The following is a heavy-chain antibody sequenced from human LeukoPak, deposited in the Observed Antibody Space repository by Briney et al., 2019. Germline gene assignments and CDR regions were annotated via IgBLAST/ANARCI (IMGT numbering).Heavy chain of an antibody. CDR1: GFTFSSYE. CDR2: ISSSGSTI. CDR3: ASGYSGYDEAGDDAFDI. V-gene: IGHV3-48*03. Sequence: GGSLRLSCAASGFTFSSYEMNWVRQAPGKGLKWVSYISSSGSTIYYADSVKGRFTISRDNAKNSLYLQMNSLRAEDTAVYYCASGYSGYDEAGDDAFDIWGQGTMVTVSS. D-gene: IGHD5-12*01. J-gene: IGHJ3*02.